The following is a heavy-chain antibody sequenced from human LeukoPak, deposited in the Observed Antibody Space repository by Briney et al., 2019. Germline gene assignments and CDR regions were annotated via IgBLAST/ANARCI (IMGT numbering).Heavy chain of an antibody. J-gene: IGHJ4*02. V-gene: IGHV3-23*01. D-gene: IGHD6-13*01. Sequence: GGSLRLSCAASGLTFSTYAMSWVRQAPGKGLEWVSAISGNGGTTYYADSVKGRFTISRDNSKNTLYLQMNSLRAEDTAVYYCAKLPRIAAAALVVDYWGQGTLVTVSS. CDR1: GLTFSTYA. CDR3: AKLPRIAAAALVVDY. CDR2: ISGNGGTT.